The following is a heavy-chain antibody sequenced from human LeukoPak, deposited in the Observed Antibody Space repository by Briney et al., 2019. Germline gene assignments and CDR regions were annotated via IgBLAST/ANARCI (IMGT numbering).Heavy chain of an antibody. CDR2: IYYSGST. CDR3: ARLQITTIVVVVAATRNWFDP. J-gene: IGHJ5*02. D-gene: IGHD2-15*01. CDR1: GGSISSSSYY. V-gene: IGHV4-39*01. Sequence: SETLSLTCTVSGGSISSSSYYWGWIRQPPGKGLEWIGSIYYSGSTYYNPSLKSRVTISVDTSKNQFSLKLSSVTAADTAVYYCARLQITTIVVVVAATRNWFDPWGQGTLVTVSS.